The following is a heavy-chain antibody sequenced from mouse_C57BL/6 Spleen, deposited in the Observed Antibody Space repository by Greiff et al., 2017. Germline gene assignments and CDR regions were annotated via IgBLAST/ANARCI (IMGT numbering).Heavy chain of an antibody. J-gene: IGHJ4*01. D-gene: IGHD2-3*01. V-gene: IGHV2-2*01. Sequence: QVQLQQSGPGLVQPSQSLSITCTVSGFSLTSYGVHWVRQSPGKGLEWLGVIWSGGSTDYNAAFISRLSISKDNSKSQVFFKMNSLQADDTAIYYCARNRGYDHYAMDYWGQGTSVTVSS. CDR3: ARNRGYDHYAMDY. CDR2: IWSGGST. CDR1: GFSLTSYG.